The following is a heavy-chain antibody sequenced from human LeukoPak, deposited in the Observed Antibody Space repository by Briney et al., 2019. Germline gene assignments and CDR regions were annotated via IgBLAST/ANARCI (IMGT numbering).Heavy chain of an antibody. V-gene: IGHV4-39*01. D-gene: IGHD3-22*01. CDR3: ARSDSSGYYDY. CDR2: IYYSGST. Sequence: SETLSLTCTVSGGSNSSSSYYWGWIRQPPGKGLEWIGSIYYSGSTYYNPSLKSRVTISVDTSKNQFSLKLSSVTAADTAVYYCARSDSSGYYDYWSQGTLVAVSS. J-gene: IGHJ4*02. CDR1: GGSNSSSSYY.